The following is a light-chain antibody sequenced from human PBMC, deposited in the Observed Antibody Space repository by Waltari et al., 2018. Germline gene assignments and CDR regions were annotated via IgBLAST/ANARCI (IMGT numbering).Light chain of an antibody. CDR3: QHRSARPMYT. Sequence: EIVLTQSPATLSLSPGERATLSCRASQNIATYLAWYQQKPGQAPRLLMYDASHRASGTPVRISGSASGTDFTLAISSLEPEDFAVYYCQHRSARPMYTFGQGTKLEIK. CDR1: QNIATY. J-gene: IGKJ2*01. V-gene: IGKV3-11*01. CDR2: DAS.